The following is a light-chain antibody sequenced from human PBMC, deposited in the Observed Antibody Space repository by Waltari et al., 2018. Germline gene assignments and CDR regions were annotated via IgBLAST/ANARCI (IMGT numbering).Light chain of an antibody. CDR3: SSYAGSNNYVA. J-gene: IGLJ2*01. V-gene: IGLV2-8*01. CDR2: EVS. Sequence: QSALTQPPSASGSPGQSVTISCTGTSSDVGGYDHASWYQQHPGKAPKPMIDEVSKRPPGVPDRFSGSKSGNTASLTVSGLQGEDEADYYCSSYAGSNNYVAFGGGTKLTVL. CDR1: SSDVGGYDH.